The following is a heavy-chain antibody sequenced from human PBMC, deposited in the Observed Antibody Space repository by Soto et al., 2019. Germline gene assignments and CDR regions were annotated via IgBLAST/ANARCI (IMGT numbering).Heavy chain of an antibody. Sequence: AASLKLSSKGSGYSFTSYWTGCVSQMDGRGLEWMGIIYPGDSDTRYSPSFQGQVTISADKSISTAYLQWSSLKASGTAMYYCASRSSPQWLGPTFDDYYYYRMDVWGQGTTVTVSS. V-gene: IGHV5-51*01. CDR3: ASRSSPQWLGPTFDDYYYYRMDV. CDR2: IYPGDSDT. CDR1: GYSFTSYW. D-gene: IGHD5-12*01. J-gene: IGHJ6*02.